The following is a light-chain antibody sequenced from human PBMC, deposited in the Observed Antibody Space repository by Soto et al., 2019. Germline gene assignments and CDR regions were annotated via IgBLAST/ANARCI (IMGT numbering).Light chain of an antibody. CDR1: QSVSTN. Sequence: EIVMTQSPATLSVSPGERATLSCRASQSVSTNLAWYQQKPGQAPRLLISGASNRATGIPDRFSGSGSGTEFTLTISRLQSEDLAVYYCQKYNNWPPITFGQGTRLEIK. CDR2: GAS. J-gene: IGKJ5*01. V-gene: IGKV3-15*01. CDR3: QKYNNWPPIT.